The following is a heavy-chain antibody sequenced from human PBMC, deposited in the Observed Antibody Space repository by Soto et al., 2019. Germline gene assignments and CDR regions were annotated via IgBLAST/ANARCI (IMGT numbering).Heavy chain of an antibody. CDR2: ISAYNGNT. V-gene: IGHV1-18*04. CDR3: ARVAVVVVAATPGWYFDL. CDR1: GYTFTSYG. D-gene: IGHD2-15*01. Sequence: ASVKVSCKASGYTFTSYGISWVRQAPGQGLEWMGWISAYNGNTNYAQKLQGRVTMTTDTSTSTAYMELRSLRSDDTAVYYCARVAVVVVAATPGWYFDLWGRGTLVTVSS. J-gene: IGHJ2*01.